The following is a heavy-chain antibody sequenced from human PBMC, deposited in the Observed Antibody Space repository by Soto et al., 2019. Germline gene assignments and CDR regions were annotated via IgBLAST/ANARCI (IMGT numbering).Heavy chain of an antibody. J-gene: IGHJ4*02. D-gene: IGHD3-22*01. CDR3: AKTESSGYSDSSGSPIDY. CDR2: ISYDGSNK. V-gene: IGHV3-30*18. CDR1: GFTFSSYG. Sequence: QVQLVESGGGVVQPGRSLRLSCAASGFTFSSYGMHWVRQAPGKGLEWVAVISYDGSNKYYADSVKGRFTISRDNSKNTLYLQMNSRRAEDTAVYYCAKTESSGYSDSSGSPIDYWGQGTLVTVSS.